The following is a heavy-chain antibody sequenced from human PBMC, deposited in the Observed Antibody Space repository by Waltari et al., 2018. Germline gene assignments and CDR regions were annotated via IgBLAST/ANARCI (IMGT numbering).Heavy chain of an antibody. D-gene: IGHD7-27*01. V-gene: IGHV3-74*01. CDR3: ARDTPGDGIDY. Sequence: EVQLVESGGGLVQPGGSLSLSCAASGFTFSTYWMHWVRQVPEKGLMWVSHVNSDGNSPSYADSVKGRFTISRDNAKNTVYLQMNSLRAEDTAVYYCARDTPGDGIDYWGQGTLVTVSS. CDR2: VNSDGNSP. CDR1: GFTFSTYW. J-gene: IGHJ4*02.